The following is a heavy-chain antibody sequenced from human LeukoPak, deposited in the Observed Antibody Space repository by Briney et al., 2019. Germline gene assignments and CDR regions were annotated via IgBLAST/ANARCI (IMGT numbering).Heavy chain of an antibody. V-gene: IGHV1-8*03. Sequence: ASVKVSCKASGYTFTSYDINWVRQATGQGLEWMGWMNPNSGNTGYAQKFQGRVTIPRNTSISTAYMELSSLRSEDTAVYYCARGIEYSSSSDYWGQGTLVTVSS. CDR3: ARGIEYSSSSDY. D-gene: IGHD6-6*01. CDR2: MNPNSGNT. CDR1: GYTFTSYD. J-gene: IGHJ4*02.